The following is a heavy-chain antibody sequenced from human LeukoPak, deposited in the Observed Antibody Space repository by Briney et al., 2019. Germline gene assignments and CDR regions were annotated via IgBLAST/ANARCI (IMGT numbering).Heavy chain of an antibody. J-gene: IGHJ4*02. V-gene: IGHV4-38-2*02. CDR3: ASLDSSGYYLNY. CDR1: GYSINSGYY. D-gene: IGHD3-22*01. CDR2: INHGGNT. Sequence: SETLSLTCTVSGYSINSGYYWGWIRQPPGKGLEWIGNINHGGNTYYSPSLKSRVTISVDTSKNQFSLKLSSVTAADTAVYYCASLDSSGYYLNYWGQGTLVTVSS.